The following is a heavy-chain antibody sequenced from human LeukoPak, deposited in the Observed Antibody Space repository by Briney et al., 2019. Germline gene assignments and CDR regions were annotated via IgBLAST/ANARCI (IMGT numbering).Heavy chain of an antibody. CDR1: GGSFSGYY. V-gene: IGHV4-34*01. D-gene: IGHD3-22*01. CDR2: INHSGST. CDR3: ARGRRRGYYYDSSGYAHFDY. J-gene: IGHJ4*02. Sequence: PSETLSLTCAVYGGSFSGYYWSWIRQPPGKGLEWIGEINHSGSTNYNPSLKSRVTISVDTSKNQFSLKLSSVTAADTAVYYCARGRRRGYYYDSSGYAHFDYWGQGTLVTVSS.